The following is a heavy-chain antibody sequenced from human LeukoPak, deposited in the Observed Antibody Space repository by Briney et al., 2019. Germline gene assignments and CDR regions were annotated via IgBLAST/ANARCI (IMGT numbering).Heavy chain of an antibody. D-gene: IGHD5-18*01. Sequence: PGGSLRLSCAAYGFTFSTYGMHWVRQAPGKGLEWVAFIRYDGSNKYYADSVKGRFTISRDNSKNTLYLQMNSLRAEDTAVYYCAKDRGYSYAYFDFRGQGTLVTVSS. CDR2: IRYDGSNK. J-gene: IGHJ4*02. CDR1: GFTFSTYG. V-gene: IGHV3-30*02. CDR3: AKDRGYSYAYFDF.